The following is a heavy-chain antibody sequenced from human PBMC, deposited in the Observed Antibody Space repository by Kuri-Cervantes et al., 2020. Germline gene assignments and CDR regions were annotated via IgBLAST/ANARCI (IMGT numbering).Heavy chain of an antibody. V-gene: IGHV4-59*01. D-gene: IGHD4-17*01. CDR2: IYSSGST. Sequence: GSLRLSCTVSGGSISSYYWSWIRQPPGKGLEWIGCIYSSGSTNYNPSLKSQVTISVDTSKNQFSLKLSSVTAADTAVYYCARDRWDYGVELGAFDIWGQGTMVTVSS. CDR3: ARDRWDYGVELGAFDI. CDR1: GGSISSYY. J-gene: IGHJ3*02.